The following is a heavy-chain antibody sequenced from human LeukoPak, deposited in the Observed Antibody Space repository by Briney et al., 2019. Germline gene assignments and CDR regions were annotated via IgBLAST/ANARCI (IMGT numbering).Heavy chain of an antibody. D-gene: IGHD4-23*01. J-gene: IGHJ4*02. V-gene: IGHV3-30*02. CDR1: GFSFSNYG. CDR2: IRYDGTSK. CDR3: AKDGRDGGKPFDY. Sequence: GGSLRLSCAASGFSFSNYGTNWVRQAPDKGLEWVAFIRYDGTSKYYTHSVKGRFTISRDNSKNTLYLQMDSLRTEDTAVYYCAKDGRDGGKPFDYWGEGTLVTVSS.